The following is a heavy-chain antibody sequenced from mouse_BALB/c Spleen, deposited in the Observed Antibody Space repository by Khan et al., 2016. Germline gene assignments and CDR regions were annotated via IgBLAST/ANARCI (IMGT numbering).Heavy chain of an antibody. D-gene: IGHD3-1*01. CDR2: ISSGGNYT. CDR3: TRDSSGGFAY. V-gene: IGHV5-6-4*01. CDR1: GFTFSSYT. Sequence: EVELVESGGGLVKPGGSLKLSCAASGFTFSSYTMSWVRQTPEKRLEWVATISSGGNYTYYPDSEKGRFTISRDNAKNTLYLQMSSLKSEDTAMFYCTRDSSGGFAYWGQGTLVTVSA. J-gene: IGHJ3*01.